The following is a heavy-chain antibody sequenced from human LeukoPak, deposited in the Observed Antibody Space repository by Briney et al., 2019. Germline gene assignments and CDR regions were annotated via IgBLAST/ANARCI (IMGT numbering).Heavy chain of an antibody. CDR3: ARDGPSPFQLGAFDI. CDR1: GYTFTSYY. V-gene: IGHV1-46*01. D-gene: IGHD3-16*01. CDR2: INPSGGST. Sequence: GASVKVSCKASGYTFTSYYMHWVRQAPGQGLEWMGIINPSGGSTSSAQKFQGRVTMTRDTSTSTVHMELSSLRSEDTAVYYCARDGPSPFQLGAFDIWGQGTMVTVSS. J-gene: IGHJ3*02.